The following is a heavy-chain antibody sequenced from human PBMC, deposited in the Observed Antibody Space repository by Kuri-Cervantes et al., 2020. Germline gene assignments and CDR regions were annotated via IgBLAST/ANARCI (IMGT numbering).Heavy chain of an antibody. J-gene: IGHJ6*03. CDR3: ARGLRDYYXXGSYYKPXXXYYYIDV. CDR2: XYYSGTX. V-gene: IGHV4-61*01. Sequence: SETLSLTCTXSGXXXSSXSXXWSWXRQPPGKGLEWIGYXYYSGTXNYNPSLKSRVTISVDTSKNQXSLRLSSVTAADTAVYYCARGLRDYYXXGSYYKPXXXYYYIDVWGKGTTVTVSS. CDR1: GXXXSSXSXX. D-gene: IGHD3-10*01.